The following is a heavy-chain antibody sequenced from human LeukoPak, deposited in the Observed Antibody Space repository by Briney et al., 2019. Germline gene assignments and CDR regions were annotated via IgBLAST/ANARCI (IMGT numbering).Heavy chain of an antibody. CDR3: ESMSGLELPPPDYYYYYMDV. J-gene: IGHJ6*03. CDR1: GYTFTSYD. V-gene: IGHV1-8*01. Sequence: ASVKVSCKASGYTFTSYDINWVRQATGQGLEWMGWMNPNSGNTGYAQKFQGRVTMNRNTSISTAYMELSSLRSEDTDVYYCESMSGLELPPPDYYYYYMDVWGKGTPVTVSS. CDR2: MNPNSGNT. D-gene: IGHD1-7*01.